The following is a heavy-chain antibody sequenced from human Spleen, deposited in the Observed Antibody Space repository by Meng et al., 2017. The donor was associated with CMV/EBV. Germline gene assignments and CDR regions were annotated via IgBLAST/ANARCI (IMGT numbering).Heavy chain of an antibody. CDR1: GFIVSRNY. J-gene: IGHJ3*01. Sequence: GESLKISCVASGFIVSRNYMTWVRQAPGKGPEWVSLIYGGDSTYYADSVKGRFTISSDNSKNTLYLQMNSLAAEDTAVYYCAKGRFHPFDAFDVWGQGTVVTVSS. CDR3: AKGRFHPFDAFDV. D-gene: IGHD3-10*01. V-gene: IGHV3-53*01. CDR2: IYGGDST.